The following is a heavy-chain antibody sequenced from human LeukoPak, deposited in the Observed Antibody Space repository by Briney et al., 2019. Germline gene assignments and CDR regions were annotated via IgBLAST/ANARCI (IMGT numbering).Heavy chain of an antibody. V-gene: IGHV3-21*01. Sequence: GGSLRLSCAASGFTFSSYSMNRVRQAPGKGLEWVSSISSSRYIYYTDSVKGRFTISRDNAKNSLYLQMNSLRAEDTAVYYCARDWRAIVVVPAAPFFDYWGQGTLVTVPS. CDR3: ARDWRAIVVVPAAPFFDY. CDR2: ISSSRYI. D-gene: IGHD2-2*01. CDR1: GFTFSSYS. J-gene: IGHJ4*02.